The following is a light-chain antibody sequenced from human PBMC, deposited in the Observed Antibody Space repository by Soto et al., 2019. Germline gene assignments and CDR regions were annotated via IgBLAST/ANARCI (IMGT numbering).Light chain of an antibody. CDR1: ESVSTN. CDR3: QQRSNWPPLT. J-gene: IGKJ5*01. Sequence: EIEMTQSLATLSLAPLERVNLYCSSSESVSTNLAWYQQKAGQAPRLLIYGASTRATGIPARFSGSGSGTEFTLTISSLQSEDFAVYYCQQRSNWPPLTFGQGTRLEI. CDR2: GAS. V-gene: IGKV3-15*01.